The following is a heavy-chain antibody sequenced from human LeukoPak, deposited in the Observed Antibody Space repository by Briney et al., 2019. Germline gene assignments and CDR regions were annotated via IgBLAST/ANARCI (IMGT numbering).Heavy chain of an antibody. CDR1: GFTFSSCG. CDR2: ISYDGSNK. Sequence: PGGSLRLSCAASGFTFSSCGMHWVRQAPGKGLEWVAVISYDGSNKYYADSVKGRLTISRDNSKNTLFLEMNSLRAEDTAVYYCAKDVRGHYAFDIWGQGTMVTVSS. J-gene: IGHJ3*02. V-gene: IGHV3-30*18. D-gene: IGHD3-16*02. CDR3: AKDVRGHYAFDI.